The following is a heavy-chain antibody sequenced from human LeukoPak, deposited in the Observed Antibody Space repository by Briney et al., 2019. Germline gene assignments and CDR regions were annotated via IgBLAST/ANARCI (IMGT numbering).Heavy chain of an antibody. Sequence: GGSLRLSCAASAFTFSSYAMHWVRQAPGKGLEWAAVISYDGSNKYYADSVKGRFTISRDNSKNTLYLQMNSLRAEDTAVYYCAASGSYYDSINDYWGQGTLVTVSS. CDR1: AFTFSSYA. CDR2: ISYDGSNK. D-gene: IGHD1-26*01. J-gene: IGHJ4*02. CDR3: AASGSYYDSINDY. V-gene: IGHV3-30*04.